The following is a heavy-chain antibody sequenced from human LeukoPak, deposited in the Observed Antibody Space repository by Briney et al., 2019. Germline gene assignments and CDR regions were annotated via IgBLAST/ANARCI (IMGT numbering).Heavy chain of an antibody. V-gene: IGHV4-61*01. CDR3: ARETIYCSGGSCFTLFDY. Sequence: SETLSLTCTVSGGSVSSGSYYWSWIRQPPGKGLEWIGYIYYSGSTNYNPSLKSRVTISVDTSKNQFSLKLSSVTAADTAVYYCARETIYCSGGSCFTLFDYWGQGTLVTVSS. CDR1: GGSVSSGSYY. J-gene: IGHJ4*02. CDR2: IYYSGST. D-gene: IGHD2-15*01.